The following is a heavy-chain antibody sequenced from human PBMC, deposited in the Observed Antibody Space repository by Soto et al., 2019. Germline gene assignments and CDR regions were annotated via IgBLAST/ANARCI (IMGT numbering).Heavy chain of an antibody. CDR2: IYYSGST. Sequence: QVQLQESGPGLVKPSQTLSLTCTVSGGSISSGDYYWSWIRQPPGKGLEWIGYIYYSGSTYYNPSLKSRVTISVDTSKNQFSLKLSSVTAADTAVYYCARDPWCISTSCYDWFDPWGQGTLVTVSS. D-gene: IGHD2-2*01. CDR3: ARDPWCISTSCYDWFDP. V-gene: IGHV4-30-4*01. CDR1: GGSISSGDYY. J-gene: IGHJ5*02.